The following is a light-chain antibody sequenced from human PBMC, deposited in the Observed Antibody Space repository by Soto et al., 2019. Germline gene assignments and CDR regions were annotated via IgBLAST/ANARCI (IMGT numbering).Light chain of an antibody. J-gene: IGKJ4*01. CDR1: QGIGDT. Sequence: EIVMTQSPATPSVFPGEGATLSCRASQGIGDTLAWYQQKPAQTPRLLIYDTSIRATGVPARFSGSRSGADFTLTISSLQAEDFAVYCCQHYVTWPLTFGGGTKVESK. CDR2: DTS. CDR3: QHYVTWPLT. V-gene: IGKV3-15*01.